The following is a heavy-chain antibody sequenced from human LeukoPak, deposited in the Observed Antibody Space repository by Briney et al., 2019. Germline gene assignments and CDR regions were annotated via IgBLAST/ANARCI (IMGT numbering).Heavy chain of an antibody. CDR1: GYSISSGFY. J-gene: IGHJ4*02. Sequence: SETLSLTCTVSGYSISSGFYWGWIRQPPGKGLEWIGGIYHVGTTYYNPSLKSRLTISVDTSKNQFSLNLSSVTAADTAVYYCARVSITGTTRGDYWGQGTLVTVSS. CDR2: IYHVGTT. V-gene: IGHV4-38-2*02. D-gene: IGHD1-7*01. CDR3: ARVSITGTTRGDY.